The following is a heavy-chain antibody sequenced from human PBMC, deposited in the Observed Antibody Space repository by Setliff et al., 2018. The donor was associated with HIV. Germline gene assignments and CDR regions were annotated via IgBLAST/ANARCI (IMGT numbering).Heavy chain of an antibody. D-gene: IGHD2-2*01. CDR3: ARGDVVVPAAIVVDWFDP. Sequence: GASVKVSCKASGYTFTNYAMHWVRQAPGQGLEWMGWINAGNGNTKYSQKFQGRVTITRDTSASAAYMEPSSLTSEDTAVYYCARGDVVVPAAIVVDWFDPWGQGTLVTVSS. CDR1: GYTFTNYA. V-gene: IGHV1-3*01. J-gene: IGHJ5*02. CDR2: INAGNGNT.